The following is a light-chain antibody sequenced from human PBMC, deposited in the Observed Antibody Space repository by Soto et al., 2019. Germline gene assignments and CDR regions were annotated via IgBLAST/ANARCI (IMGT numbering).Light chain of an antibody. CDR3: QQYNSLYSVS. Sequence: DIQLTQSPSTLSASLGDRVTITCRASQSITNWLAWYQQKPGKAPKVLIQMASSLKSGVPSSFSGSGSGTEFTLTITSLQHDDSANYYCQQYNSLYSVSFGGGTKVDIK. CDR2: MAS. V-gene: IGKV1-5*03. CDR1: QSITNW. J-gene: IGKJ4*01.